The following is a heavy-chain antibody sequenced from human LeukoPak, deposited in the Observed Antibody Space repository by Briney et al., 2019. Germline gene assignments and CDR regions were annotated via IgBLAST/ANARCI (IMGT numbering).Heavy chain of an antibody. CDR1: GSTFTNYW. D-gene: IGHD3-22*01. CDR2: IYPGDSDT. CDR3: ARLLPAYYYDSSGAVDY. V-gene: IGHV5-51*01. Sequence: GESLQISCQGSGSTFTNYWIGCGRQVPGKGLEWMGIIYPGDSDTRYSPSFQGQVTISADKSISTAYVQWSSLKASDTAMYYCARLLPAYYYDSSGAVDYWGQGTLVTVSS. J-gene: IGHJ4*02.